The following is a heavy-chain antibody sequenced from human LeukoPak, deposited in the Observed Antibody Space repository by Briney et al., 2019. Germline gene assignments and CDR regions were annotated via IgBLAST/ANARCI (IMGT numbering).Heavy chain of an antibody. J-gene: IGHJ6*02. D-gene: IGHD3-22*01. CDR2: ISGSGGST. CDR1: GFTFSSYA. CDR3: AKQAMIVNPPLVTEGALYYYYGMDV. Sequence: GGSLRLSCAASGFTFSSYAMSWVRQAPGKGLEWVSAISGSGGSTYYADSVKGRFTISRDNSKNTLYLQMNSLRAEDTAVYYCAKQAMIVNPPLVTEGALYYYYGMDVWGQGTTVTVSS. V-gene: IGHV3-23*01.